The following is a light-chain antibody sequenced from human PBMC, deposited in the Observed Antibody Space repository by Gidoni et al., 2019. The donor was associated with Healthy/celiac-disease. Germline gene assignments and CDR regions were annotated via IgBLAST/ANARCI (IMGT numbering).Light chain of an antibody. CDR3: SSYTSSSTVV. CDR2: EVS. V-gene: IGLV2-14*01. CDR1: SSDVGGYNY. Sequence: QSALTQPASVSGSPGQSITISCTGTSSDVGGYNYVSWYQQHPGKAPKLMIDEVSNRPSGVSNRFSGSKSGNTASLTSSGLQAEDEAGYYCSSYTSSSTVVFGTGTKVTV. J-gene: IGLJ1*01.